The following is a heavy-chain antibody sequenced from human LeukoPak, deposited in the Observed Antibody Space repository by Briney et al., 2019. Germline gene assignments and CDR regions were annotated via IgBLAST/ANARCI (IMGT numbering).Heavy chain of an antibody. CDR1: GGSISSGGYY. J-gene: IGHJ4*02. D-gene: IGHD3-9*01. Sequence: TLSLTCTVSGGSISSGGYYWSWIRQHPGEGLEWIGYIYYSGSTYYNPSLKSRITISVDTSKNHFSLILSSVTAADTGVYYCARGTSYDILSGYSDYWGQGPLVTVSS. CDR2: IYYSGST. V-gene: IGHV4-31*03. CDR3: ARGTSYDILSGYSDY.